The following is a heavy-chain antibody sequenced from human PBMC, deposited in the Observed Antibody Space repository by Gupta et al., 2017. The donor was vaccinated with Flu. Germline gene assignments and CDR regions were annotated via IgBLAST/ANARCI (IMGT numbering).Heavy chain of an antibody. Sequence: ITNRNNYWAWIRQPPGKGLEWIGRVYYNGNTYYRPSLRSQFTISIDTSKNQFSLKLNSVTAADTAVYYCVRETSGTSWVDPWGQGTVVTVSS. D-gene: IGHD6-13*01. V-gene: IGHV4-39*01. CDR3: VRETSGTSWVDP. CDR2: VYYNGNT. J-gene: IGHJ5*02. CDR1: ITNRNNY.